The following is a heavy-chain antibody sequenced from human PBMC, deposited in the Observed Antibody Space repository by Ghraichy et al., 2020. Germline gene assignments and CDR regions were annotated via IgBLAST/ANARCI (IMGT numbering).Heavy chain of an antibody. CDR2: VYHTGTT. J-gene: IGHJ4*01. CDR1: GYSVGSPYY. Sequence: SETLSLTCVVSGYSVGSPYYWGWIRQPPGKGLEWIGSVYHTGTTYYKSSLTSRVTIAEDTSKKQVSLKLRSVTAADTALYYCALTHDSSGYSFDYWGQGTLVTVSS. CDR3: ALTHDSSGYSFDY. V-gene: IGHV4-38-2*01. D-gene: IGHD3-22*01.